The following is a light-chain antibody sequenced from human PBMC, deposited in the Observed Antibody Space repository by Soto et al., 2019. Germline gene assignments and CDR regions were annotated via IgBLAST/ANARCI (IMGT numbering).Light chain of an antibody. CDR2: EVS. CDR3: NSYTTSSTLDV. J-gene: IGLJ1*01. V-gene: IGLV2-14*01. CDR1: SGDVGGYNY. Sequence: QSALTQPASVSGSPGQSITISCTGTSGDVGGYNYVSWYQQHPGKAPKLIVYEVSNRPSGVSNRFSGSKSGATASLTISGLQAEDEDDYYCNSYTTSSTLDVFGTGTKVTVL.